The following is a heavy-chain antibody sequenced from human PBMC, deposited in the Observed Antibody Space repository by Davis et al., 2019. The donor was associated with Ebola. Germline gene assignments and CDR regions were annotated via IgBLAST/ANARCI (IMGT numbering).Heavy chain of an antibody. CDR3: ARDGAAAGYD. CDR2: INSGGSTI. J-gene: IGHJ4*02. V-gene: IGHV3-48*03. Sequence: GESLKISCAASGFSFSSYEMNWVRQAPGKGLEWVSYINSGGSTIYYADSVRGRFTISRDNAKNSLYLQMNSLRAEDTAVYYCARDGAAAGYDWGQGTLVTVSS. D-gene: IGHD6-13*01. CDR1: GFSFSSYE.